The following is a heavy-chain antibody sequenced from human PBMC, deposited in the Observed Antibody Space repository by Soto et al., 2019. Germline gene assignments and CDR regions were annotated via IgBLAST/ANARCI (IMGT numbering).Heavy chain of an antibody. CDR1: GDSVGNENYY. CDR2: IYYSGTT. J-gene: IGHJ4*02. D-gene: IGHD1-26*01. V-gene: IGHV4-61*01. Sequence: QVQLQESGPGLVTPSETLSLTCTVSGDSVGNENYYWAWIRQSPGKGLEWIGYIYYSGTTNYNSHLKSRVTLSVDTSRNQFSLSLTSLTAADTAVYFCARSQRGRTAFTFDYWGQVVLVTVSS. CDR3: ARSQRGRTAFTFDY.